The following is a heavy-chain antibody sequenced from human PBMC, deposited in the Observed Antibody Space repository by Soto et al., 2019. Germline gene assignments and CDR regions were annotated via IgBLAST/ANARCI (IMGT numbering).Heavy chain of an antibody. D-gene: IGHD3-22*01. V-gene: IGHV1-69*02. J-gene: IGHJ6*02. CDR2: IIPILGIA. CDR1: GGTFSSYT. CDR3: ARGLEDSSGYEPYYYYGMDV. Sequence: QVQLVQSGAAVKKPGSSVKVSCKASGGTFSSYTISWVRQAPGQGLEWMGRIIPILGIANYAQKFQGRVTITADKSTSTAYMERGSLRSEDTAVYYCARGLEDSSGYEPYYYYGMDVWGQGTTVTVSS.